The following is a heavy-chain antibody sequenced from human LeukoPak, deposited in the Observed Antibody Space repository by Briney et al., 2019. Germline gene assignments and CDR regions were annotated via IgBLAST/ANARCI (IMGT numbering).Heavy chain of an antibody. CDR2: ISWNSGSI. CDR1: GFTFDDYA. V-gene: IGHV3-9*01. CDR3: AKGPSSTISGAFDI. J-gene: IGHJ3*02. Sequence: GRSLRLSCAASGFTFDDYATHWVRQAPGKGLEWVSGISWNSGSIGYADSVKGRFTISRDNAKNSLYLQMNSLRAEDTALYYCAKGPSSTISGAFDIWGQGTMVTVSS. D-gene: IGHD2-2*01.